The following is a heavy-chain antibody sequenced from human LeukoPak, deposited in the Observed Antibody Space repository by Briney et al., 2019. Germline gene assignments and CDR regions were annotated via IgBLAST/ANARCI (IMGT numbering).Heavy chain of an antibody. CDR1: GGSFSGYY. Sequence: SETLSLTCAVYGGSFSGYYWSWIRQPPGKGLEWIGEINHSGSTNYNPSLKSRVTISVDTSKNQFSLKLSSVTAADTAVYYCARGRKYPPIVVVPAAIFYFVYWGQGTLVTVSS. CDR3: ARGRKYPPIVVVPAAIFYFVY. CDR2: INHSGST. V-gene: IGHV4-34*01. J-gene: IGHJ4*02. D-gene: IGHD2-2*01.